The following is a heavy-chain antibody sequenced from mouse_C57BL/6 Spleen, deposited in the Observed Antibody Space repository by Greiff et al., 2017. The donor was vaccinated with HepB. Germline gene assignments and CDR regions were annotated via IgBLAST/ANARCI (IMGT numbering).Heavy chain of an antibody. CDR3: ARVDYYGSSYVFSYFDY. CDR1: GFTFSSYA. Sequence: GQLVESGGGLVKPGGSLKLSCAASGFTFSSYAMSWVRQTPEKRLEWVATISDGGSYTYYPDNVKGRFTISRDNAKNNLYLQMSHLKSEDTAMYYCARVDYYGSSYVFSYFDYWGQGTTLTVSS. J-gene: IGHJ2*01. CDR2: ISDGGSYT. D-gene: IGHD1-1*01. V-gene: IGHV5-4*01.